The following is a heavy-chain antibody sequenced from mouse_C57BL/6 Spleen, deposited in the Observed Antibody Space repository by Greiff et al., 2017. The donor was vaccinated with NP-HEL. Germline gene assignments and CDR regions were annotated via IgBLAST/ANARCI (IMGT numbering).Heavy chain of an antibody. CDR1: GYTFTSYW. J-gene: IGHJ3*01. CDR3: ARREDLYWFAY. D-gene: IGHD1-1*01. CDR2: IHPNSGST. V-gene: IGHV1-64*01. Sequence: QVQLQQPGAELVKPGASVKLSCKASGYTFTSYWMHWVKQRPGQGLEWIGMIHPNSGSTNYNEKFKSKATLTVDKSSSTAYMQLSSLTSEDSAVYYCARREDLYWFAYWGQGTLVTVSA.